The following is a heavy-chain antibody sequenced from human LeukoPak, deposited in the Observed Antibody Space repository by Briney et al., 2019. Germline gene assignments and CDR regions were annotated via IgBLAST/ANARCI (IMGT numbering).Heavy chain of an antibody. CDR3: ARLTRQGRAFDI. CDR1: GYTFTDYY. Sequence: ASVKVSCKASGYTFTDYYMNWVRQAPGQGLEWMGWINPNSGGTNYAQKFQGRVTMTRDTSISTAYMELSRLRSDETAVYYCARLTRQGRAFDIWGQGTMVTVSS. D-gene: IGHD3-10*01. CDR2: INPNSGGT. J-gene: IGHJ3*02. V-gene: IGHV1-2*02.